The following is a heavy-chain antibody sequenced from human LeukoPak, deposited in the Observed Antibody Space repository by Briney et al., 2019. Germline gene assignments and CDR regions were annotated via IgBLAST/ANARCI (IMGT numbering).Heavy chain of an antibody. CDR1: GFTFSSYA. CDR3: AASRPQSYCSGGSCRFDY. CDR2: ISGSGGST. D-gene: IGHD2-15*01. V-gene: IGHV3-23*01. Sequence: GGSLRLSCAASGFTFSSYAMSWVRQAPGKGLEWVSGISGSGGSTYYADSVKGRFTISRDNSKNTLYLQMNSLRAEDTAVYYCAASRPQSYCSGGSCRFDYWGQGTLVTVSS. J-gene: IGHJ4*02.